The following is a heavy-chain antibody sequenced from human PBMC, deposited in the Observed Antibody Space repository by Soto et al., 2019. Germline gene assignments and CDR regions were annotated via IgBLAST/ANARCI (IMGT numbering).Heavy chain of an antibody. V-gene: IGHV1-8*01. Sequence: QVQLVQSGAEVKKPGASVKVSCKASGYTFTSYDINWVRQATGQGLEWMGWMNPNSGKTGYAQKFQGRLTMTRNTSISTAYMELSSLTSEDTAGYSCARATLFDYFSDMDVWGKGTTVTVSS. CDR1: GYTFTSYD. CDR3: ARATLFDYFSDMDV. J-gene: IGHJ6*03. CDR2: MNPNSGKT.